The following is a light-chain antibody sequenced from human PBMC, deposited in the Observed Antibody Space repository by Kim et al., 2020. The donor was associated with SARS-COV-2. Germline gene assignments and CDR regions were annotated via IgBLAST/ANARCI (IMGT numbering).Light chain of an antibody. CDR3: QQYDSFPWT. CDR1: QIIDTW. V-gene: IGKV1-5*01. Sequence: DIQMTQSPSTLSAFVGDRVTITCRASQIIDTWLAWYQQKPGKAPKILIFDASNLKSGVPSRFGGSGSGTTFLLTVSNLQPDDLGTYYCQQYDSFPWTFGQGTKVEI. CDR2: DAS. J-gene: IGKJ1*01.